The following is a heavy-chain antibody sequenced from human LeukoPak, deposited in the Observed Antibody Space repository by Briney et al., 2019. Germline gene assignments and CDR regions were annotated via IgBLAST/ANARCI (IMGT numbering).Heavy chain of an antibody. V-gene: IGHV2-5*02. CDR1: GFSLSTSGVG. J-gene: IGHJ4*02. CDR3: AHPPTGRSSSYYFDY. D-gene: IGHD6-6*01. CDR2: IYWDDDK. Sequence: SGPTLVKPTQTLTLTCTFSGFSLSTSGVGVGWIRQLPGKALEWLALIYWDDDKLYSPALKSRLTITRDTSKTQVVLTMNNMDPVQTATYYCAHPPTGRSSSYYFDYWGQGTLVTVSS.